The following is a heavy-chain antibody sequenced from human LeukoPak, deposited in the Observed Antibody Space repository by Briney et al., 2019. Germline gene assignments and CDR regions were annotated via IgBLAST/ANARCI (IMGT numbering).Heavy chain of an antibody. Sequence: GGSLRLSCAASGFTLSSYAMSWVRQPPGKGLEWVSAISVSGNTYHADSVKGRFTISRDSSKNTLYLQMNRLRAEDAAVYYCAKGVVVAPDVTPFDYWGQGTLVTVSS. CDR3: AKGVVVAPDVTPFDY. V-gene: IGHV3-23*01. CDR1: GFTLSSYA. J-gene: IGHJ4*02. D-gene: IGHD2-2*01. CDR2: ISVSGNT.